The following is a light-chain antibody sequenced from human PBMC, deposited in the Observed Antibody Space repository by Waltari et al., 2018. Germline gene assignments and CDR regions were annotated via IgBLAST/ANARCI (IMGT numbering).Light chain of an antibody. CDR3: QVWDSSRDLVL. Sequence: SYVLTQPPSVSVAPGRTATITCGGDNIGSQGVNWYQQRPGQAPVLVVYDDSDRPSEIPERFSGSISGNMATLTVSRVEAGDEADYYCQVWDSSRDLVLIGGGTKLTVL. CDR2: DDS. V-gene: IGLV3-21*03. J-gene: IGLJ2*01. CDR1: NIGSQG.